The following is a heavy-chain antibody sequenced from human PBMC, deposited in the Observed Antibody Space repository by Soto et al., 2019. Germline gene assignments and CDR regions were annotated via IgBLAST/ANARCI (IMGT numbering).Heavy chain of an antibody. CDR2: ISTDNGNT. CDR1: GYSFTSYG. V-gene: IGHV1-18*01. D-gene: IGHD2-21*01. Sequence: QVHLVQSGAEVRKPGASVKVSCKASGYSFTSYGISWVRQAPGQGLEWMGWISTDNGNTNYAHNLQGRVSMTIDPSTSTAYMELWSMGSDDTAVYYCARDVPDTSLFFSYYGMDVWGQGNTVTVSS. J-gene: IGHJ6*02. CDR3: ARDVPDTSLFFSYYGMDV.